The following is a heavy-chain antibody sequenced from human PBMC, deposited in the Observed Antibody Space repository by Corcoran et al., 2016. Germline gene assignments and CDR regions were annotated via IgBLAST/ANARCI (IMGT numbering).Heavy chain of an antibody. J-gene: IGHJ6*02. CDR2: IYYSGST. CDR3: AVSRAGYDFLSGYSYGMDV. Sequence: QVQLQESGPGLVKPSETLSLTCTVSGGSISSYYWSWIQQPPGKGMERIGYIYYSGSTNYNHSLKSRVTIAVDTSKNQFSLKLSSVTAADTAVYYCAVSRAGYDFLSGYSYGMDVWGQGTTVTFSS. CDR1: GGSISSYY. V-gene: IGHV4-59*01. D-gene: IGHD3-3*01.